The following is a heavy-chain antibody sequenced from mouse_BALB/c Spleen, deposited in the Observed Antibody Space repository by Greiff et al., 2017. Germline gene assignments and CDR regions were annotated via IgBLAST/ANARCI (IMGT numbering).Heavy chain of an antibody. J-gene: IGHJ2*01. CDR3: ARGKYGNYFHY. CDR2: ISSGGST. Sequence: EVQGVESGGGLVKPGGSLKLSCAASGFTFSSYAMSWVRQTPEKRLEWVASISSGGSTYYPDSVKGRFTISRDNARNILYLQMSSLRSEDTAMYYCARGKYGNYFHYWGQGTTLTVSS. D-gene: IGHD2-1*01. CDR1: GFTFSSYA. V-gene: IGHV5-6-5*01.